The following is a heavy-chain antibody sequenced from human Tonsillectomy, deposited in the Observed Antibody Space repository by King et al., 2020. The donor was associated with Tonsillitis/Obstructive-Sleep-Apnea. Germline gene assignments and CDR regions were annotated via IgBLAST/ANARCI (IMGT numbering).Heavy chain of an antibody. J-gene: IGHJ4*02. D-gene: IGHD3-3*01. CDR1: GYTFTSYG. V-gene: IGHV1-18*01. Sequence: QLVQSGAEVKKPGASVKVSCKASGYTFTSYGISWVRQAPGQGLEWMGWISAYNGNTNYAQKLQGRVTMTTDTSTSTAYMELRSLSSDDTAVYYCARVPPTYYDFWSGYSVLFDYWGQGTLVTVSS. CDR2: ISAYNGNT. CDR3: ARVPPTYYDFWSGYSVLFDY.